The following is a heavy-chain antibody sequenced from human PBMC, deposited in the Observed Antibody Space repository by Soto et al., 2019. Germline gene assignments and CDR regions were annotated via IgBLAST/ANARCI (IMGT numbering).Heavy chain of an antibody. CDR1: GGTFSGYY. J-gene: IGHJ6*02. CDR3: ARGGWDYYGSGSRYYGMDV. V-gene: IGHV4-34*01. D-gene: IGHD3-10*01. Sequence: SETLSLTCAVYGGTFSGYYWSWIRQPTGKGLELIGEINHGGSTNYNPSLKSRVTISVDTSKNQFSLKLSSVTAADTAVYYCARGGWDYYGSGSRYYGMDVWGQGTTVTVSS. CDR2: INHGGST.